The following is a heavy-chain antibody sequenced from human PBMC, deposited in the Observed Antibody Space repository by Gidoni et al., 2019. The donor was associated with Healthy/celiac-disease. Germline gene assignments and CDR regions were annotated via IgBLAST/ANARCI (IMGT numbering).Heavy chain of an antibody. CDR2: ISYDGSNK. CDR3: AKGVGEMCSGGSCYPYYFDY. CDR1: GFTFSSYG. J-gene: IGHJ4*02. V-gene: IGHV3-30*18. Sequence: QVQLVESGGGVVQPGRSLRLSCAASGFTFSSYGMHWVRQAPGKGLEWVAVISYDGSNKYYADSVKGRFTISRDNSKNTLYLQMNSLRAEDTAVYYCAKGVGEMCSGGSCYPYYFDYWGQGTLVTVSS. D-gene: IGHD2-15*01.